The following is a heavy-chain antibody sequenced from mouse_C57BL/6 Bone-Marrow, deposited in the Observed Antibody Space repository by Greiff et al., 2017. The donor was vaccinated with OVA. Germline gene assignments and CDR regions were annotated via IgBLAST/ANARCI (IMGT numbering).Heavy chain of an antibody. J-gene: IGHJ2*01. D-gene: IGHD1-1*02. Sequence: EVQLQQSGPELVKPGASVKISCKASGYTFTDYYMNWVKQSHGKSLEWIGDINPNNGGTSYNQKFKGKATLTVDKSSSTAYMELRSLTSEDSAVYYCARCGGYYFDDWGQGTTLTVAS. CDR3: ARCGGYYFDD. CDR2: INPNNGGT. CDR1: GYTFTDYY. V-gene: IGHV1-26*01.